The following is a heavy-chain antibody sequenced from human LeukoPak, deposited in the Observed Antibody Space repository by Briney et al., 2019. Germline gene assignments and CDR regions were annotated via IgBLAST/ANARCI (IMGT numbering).Heavy chain of an antibody. D-gene: IGHD5-12*01. J-gene: IGHJ6*03. V-gene: IGHV1-18*04. CDR1: GYTLSNYG. Sequence: APVKVSCKASGYTLSNYGMSWVRQAPGHGLEWMGWISGFNGHTKYSQKSQGRVTMTTDTSTSTAYMEVRSLRSDDTAVYYCARAWLRRKYYYYMDVWGKGTTVTVSS. CDR2: ISGFNGHT. CDR3: ARAWLRRKYYYYMDV.